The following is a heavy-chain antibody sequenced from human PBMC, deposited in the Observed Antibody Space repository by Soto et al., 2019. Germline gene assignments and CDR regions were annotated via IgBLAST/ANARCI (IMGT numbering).Heavy chain of an antibody. CDR2: IYYSGST. D-gene: IGHD6-19*01. J-gene: IGHJ4*02. CDR1: GGSISSGGYY. CDR3: ARDSGVAGYYHFDY. Sequence: QVQLQESGPGLVKPSQTLSLTCTVSGGSISSGGYYWSWIRQHPGKGLEWIGYIYYSGSTYYNPSLKSRVTLPVDTSKNQRSLKLSSVTAADTAVYYCARDSGVAGYYHFDYWGQGTLVTVSS. V-gene: IGHV4-31*03.